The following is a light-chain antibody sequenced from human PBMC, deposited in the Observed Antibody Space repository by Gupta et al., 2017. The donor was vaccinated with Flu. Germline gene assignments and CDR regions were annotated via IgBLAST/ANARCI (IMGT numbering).Light chain of an antibody. Sequence: SYVPPPPPSVSVAPGQTATITCEGNNIGGKSVHWYHQKPGQAPDLVVYDDRDRHSRSAQRFSGSNSGNTATLTISRVEVRDEADYFCQVCESNSDDHVLLGGGTKLTVL. V-gene: IGLV3-21*02. CDR2: DDR. J-gene: IGLJ2*01. CDR1: NIGGKS. CDR3: QVCESNSDDHVL.